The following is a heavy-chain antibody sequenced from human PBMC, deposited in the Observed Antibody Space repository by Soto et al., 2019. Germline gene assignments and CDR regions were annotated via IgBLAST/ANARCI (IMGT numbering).Heavy chain of an antibody. CDR1: EFTFSPYP. Sequence: QEQLVESGGGVVQTGRPLRLSCAASEFTFSPYPMHWVRQAPGKGLEWVAVISFDGATKYYADSVKGRFAISRDNSMNTLYLQMNSLRPEDTAVYYCAKDQSASSNSYHAMDVWGPGTTVTVS. J-gene: IGHJ6*02. CDR2: ISFDGATK. D-gene: IGHD6-6*01. CDR3: AKDQSASSNSYHAMDV. V-gene: IGHV3-30*09.